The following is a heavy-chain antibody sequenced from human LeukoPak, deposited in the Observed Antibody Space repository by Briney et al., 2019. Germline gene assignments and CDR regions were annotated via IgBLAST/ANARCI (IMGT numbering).Heavy chain of an antibody. V-gene: IGHV4-59*13. CDR2: IYDRGST. J-gene: IGHJ3*02. CDR3: ARRRGSGRSDVFGI. Sequence: PSETLSLTCTVSGDSISSYYWNWIRQPPGKGPEWIGFIYDRGSTNYNPSLKSRVTISGDTSKNQFSLKLSSVTAADTAVYYCARRRGSGRSDVFGIWGQGTMVTVSS. CDR1: GDSISSYY. D-gene: IGHD6-19*01.